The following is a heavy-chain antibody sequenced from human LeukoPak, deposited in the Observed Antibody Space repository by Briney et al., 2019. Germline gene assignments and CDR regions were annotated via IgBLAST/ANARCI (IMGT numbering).Heavy chain of an antibody. J-gene: IGHJ5*02. D-gene: IGHD3-22*01. Sequence: DSVKGRFTISRDNSKNTLHLQMNSLRAEDTAVYYCAGSGYYYSSVDHWGQGTLVTVSS. V-gene: IGHV3-30*04. CDR3: AGSGYYYSSVDH.